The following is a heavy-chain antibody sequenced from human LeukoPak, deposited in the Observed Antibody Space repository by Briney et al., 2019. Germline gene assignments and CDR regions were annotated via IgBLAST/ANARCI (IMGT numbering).Heavy chain of an antibody. J-gene: IGHJ4*02. CDR2: IKQDGSEK. Sequence: GGSLRLSCAASGFTFSSYWMSWVRQAPGKGLEWVANIKQDGSEKYYVDSVKGRFTISRDNAENSLYLQMNSLRAEDTAVYYCARGSGGSEYYFDYWGQGTLVTVSS. V-gene: IGHV3-7*04. CDR3: ARGSGGSEYYFDY. D-gene: IGHD1-26*01. CDR1: GFTFSSYW.